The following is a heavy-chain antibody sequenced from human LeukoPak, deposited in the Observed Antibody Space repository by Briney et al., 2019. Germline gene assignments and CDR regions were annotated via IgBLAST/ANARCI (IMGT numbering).Heavy chain of an antibody. D-gene: IGHD2-2*01. CDR3: ARDLDCSSTSCYYFDY. CDR2: ISAYNGNT. CDR1: GYTFTSYG. J-gene: IGHJ4*02. V-gene: IGHV1-18*01. Sequence: ASVKVSCKASGYTFTSYGISWVRQAPGQGLEWMGWISAYNGNTNYAQKLQGRVTMTTDTSTSTAYMELRSLRSDDTAVYYCARDLDCSSTSCYYFDYWGQGTLVTVSP.